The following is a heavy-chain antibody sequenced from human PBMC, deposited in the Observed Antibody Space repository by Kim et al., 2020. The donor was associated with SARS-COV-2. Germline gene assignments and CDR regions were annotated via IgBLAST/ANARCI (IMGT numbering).Heavy chain of an antibody. CDR2: ISVYNGDI. CDR1: GYTFTDYG. V-gene: IGHV1-18*04. J-gene: IGHJ6*02. Sequence: ASVKVSCKASGYTFTDYGISWVRQAPGQGLEWMGWISVYNGDIKYAQKFQGRVTVTTETSTSTAYMELRSLRSDDTAVYYRARDASKYCSRTSCYSGYYYYGMDVWGQGTTVTVSS. CDR3: ARDASKYCSRTSCYSGYYYYGMDV. D-gene: IGHD2-2*02.